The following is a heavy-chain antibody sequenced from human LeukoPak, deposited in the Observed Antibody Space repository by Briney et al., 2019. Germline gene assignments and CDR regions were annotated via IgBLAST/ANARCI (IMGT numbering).Heavy chain of an antibody. CDR3: AKGPPQWELLGYYFDY. V-gene: IGHV3-30*02. CDR2: IRYDGSNK. J-gene: IGHJ4*02. Sequence: GGSLRLSCAASGFTFSSYGMHWVRQAPGKGLEWVAFIRYDGSNKYYADSVKGRFTISRDNSKNTLYLQMNSLRAEDTAVYYCAKGPPQWELLGYYFDYWGQGTLVTVSS. CDR1: GFTFSSYG. D-gene: IGHD1-26*01.